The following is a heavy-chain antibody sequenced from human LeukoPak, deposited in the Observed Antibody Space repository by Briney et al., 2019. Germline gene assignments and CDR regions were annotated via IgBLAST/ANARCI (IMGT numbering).Heavy chain of an antibody. CDR2: ISGSGGST. CDR1: GFTFSSYA. D-gene: IGHD5-18*01. Sequence: PGGSLRLSCAASGFTFSSYAMSWVRQAPGKGLEWVSAISGSGGSTYYADSVKGRFTISRDNSKNTLYLQMNSLRAEDTAVYYCARASRIQLGSFDYWGQGTLVTVSS. CDR3: ARASRIQLGSFDY. J-gene: IGHJ4*02. V-gene: IGHV3-23*01.